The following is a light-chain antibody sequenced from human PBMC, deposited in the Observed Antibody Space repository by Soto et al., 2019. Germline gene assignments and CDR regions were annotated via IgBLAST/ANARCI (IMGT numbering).Light chain of an antibody. Sequence: DIQMTQSPSSLSASVGDRVTITCRASQSISNYLNWYQQKPGRVPKLLIYATSTLQSWVPSRFSGSGSGTDFTLTISSLQPEDFATYYCQQSYSMPRPTFGQGTKLEIK. CDR3: QQSYSMPRPT. J-gene: IGKJ2*01. CDR1: QSISNY. CDR2: ATS. V-gene: IGKV1-39*01.